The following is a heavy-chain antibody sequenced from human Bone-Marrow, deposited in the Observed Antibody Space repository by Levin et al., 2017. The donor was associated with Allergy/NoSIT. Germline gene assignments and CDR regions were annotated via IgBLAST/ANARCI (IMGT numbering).Heavy chain of an antibody. Sequence: ASVKVSCVASGLTFSRYNMNWVRQAPGKGPEWVSYISSSSSSMYYADSVKGRFIVSRDNAKNSLYLQMNSLRDEDTAVYYCAAGYCSGGSCYYYYMDVWGTGTTVTVSS. CDR1: GLTFSRYN. J-gene: IGHJ6*03. CDR3: AAGYCSGGSCYYYYMDV. D-gene: IGHD2-15*01. V-gene: IGHV3-48*02. CDR2: ISSSSSSM.